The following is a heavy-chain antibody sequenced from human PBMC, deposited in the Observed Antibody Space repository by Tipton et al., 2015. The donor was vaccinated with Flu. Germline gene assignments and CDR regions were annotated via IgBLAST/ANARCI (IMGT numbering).Heavy chain of an antibody. CDR1: GYSISSGYY. J-gene: IGHJ5*02. CDR2: IYHSGST. D-gene: IGHD4-17*01. V-gene: IGHV4-38-2*02. CDR3: ARDGGYGDYAGWFDP. Sequence: TLSLTCTVSGYSISSGYYWGWIRQPPGKGLEWIGSIYHSGSTYYNPSPKSRVTISVDTSKNQFSLKLSSVTAADTAVYYCARDGGYGDYAGWFDPWGQGTLVTVSS.